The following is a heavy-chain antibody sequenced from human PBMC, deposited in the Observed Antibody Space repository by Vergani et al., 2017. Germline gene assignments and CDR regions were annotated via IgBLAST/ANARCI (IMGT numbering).Heavy chain of an antibody. Sequence: EVQLLESGGGLVQPGGSLRLSCAASGFTFSSYAMSWVRQVPGKGLEWVSGISGSGGNTYYANSVKGRFTISRDNSKNTLYLQMNSLRADDTAVYYCARDLGGQTDYWGQGTLVTVSS. CDR1: GFTFSSYA. CDR2: ISGSGGNT. V-gene: IGHV3-23*01. CDR3: ARDLGGQTDY. D-gene: IGHD1-26*01. J-gene: IGHJ4*02.